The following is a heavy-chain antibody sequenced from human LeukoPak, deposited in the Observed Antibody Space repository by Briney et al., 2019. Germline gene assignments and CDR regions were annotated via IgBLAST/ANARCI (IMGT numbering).Heavy chain of an antibody. V-gene: IGHV3-30*04. D-gene: IGHD2-2*01. Sequence: GGSLKLSCAASGFTFSSYAMHWVRQAPGKGLEWVAVISYDGSNKYYADSVKGRFTISRDNSKNTLYLQMNSLRAEDTAVYYCARDASLTSYQLLSVSGDAFDIWGQGTMVTVSS. CDR1: GFTFSSYA. CDR2: ISYDGSNK. J-gene: IGHJ3*02. CDR3: ARDASLTSYQLLSVSGDAFDI.